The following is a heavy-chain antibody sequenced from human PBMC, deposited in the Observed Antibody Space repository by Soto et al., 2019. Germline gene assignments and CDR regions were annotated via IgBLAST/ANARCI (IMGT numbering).Heavy chain of an antibody. CDR3: ARDDDAALDAFDL. V-gene: IGHV6-1*01. D-gene: IGHD6-25*01. CDR2: TYYRSKWYN. J-gene: IGHJ3*01. Sequence: SQTLSLTCAISGDSVSSNSAACNWIRQSPSRGLEWLGRTYYRSKWYNDYAVSVKSRITINPDTSKNQFSLQLNSVTPEDTAVYYCARDDDAALDAFDLWGQGTMVTVSS. CDR1: GDSVSSNSAA.